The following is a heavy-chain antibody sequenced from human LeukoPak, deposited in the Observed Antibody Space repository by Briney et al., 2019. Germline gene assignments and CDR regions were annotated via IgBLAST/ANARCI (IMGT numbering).Heavy chain of an antibody. V-gene: IGHV3-23*01. J-gene: IGHJ4*02. Sequence: GGSLRLSCAASGFTFSRLAMTWVRQAPGKGPEWVSTISASGPYYADAVRGRFTISRDNSRNTLSLQMDSLRAEDTAVYYCAKSDCGSDGCKLLNYWGQGTLVTVSS. CDR1: GFTFSRLA. D-gene: IGHD2-21*01. CDR3: AKSDCGSDGCKLLNY. CDR2: ISASGP.